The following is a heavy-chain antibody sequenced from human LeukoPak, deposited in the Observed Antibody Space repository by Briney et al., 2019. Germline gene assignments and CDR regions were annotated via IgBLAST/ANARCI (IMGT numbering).Heavy chain of an antibody. CDR3: ARGLISGNYYHAFDI. J-gene: IGHJ3*02. CDR1: GGSISSYY. Sequence: SDTLSLTCTVSGGSISSYYWSWIRQPPGKGLEWIGYIYYSGNTNYNPSLKSRVTISVDTSKNQFSLKLSSVTAADTAVYYCARGLISGNYYHAFDIWGQGTMVTVSS. CDR2: IYYSGNT. V-gene: IGHV4-59*07. D-gene: IGHD1-26*01.